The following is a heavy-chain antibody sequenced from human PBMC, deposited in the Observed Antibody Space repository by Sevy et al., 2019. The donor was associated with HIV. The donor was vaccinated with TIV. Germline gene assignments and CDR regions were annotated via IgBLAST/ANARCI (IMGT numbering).Heavy chain of an antibody. D-gene: IGHD3-10*01. Sequence: GGSLRLSCAASGFTFSSYWMHWVRQAPGKGLVWVSRINSDGSSTSYADSVKGRFTISRDNAKNTLYLQMNSLRAEDTAVYYYARRITMVRGVISDLMDVWGQGTTVTVSS. V-gene: IGHV3-74*01. J-gene: IGHJ6*02. CDR1: GFTFSSYW. CDR3: ARRITMVRGVISDLMDV. CDR2: INSDGSST.